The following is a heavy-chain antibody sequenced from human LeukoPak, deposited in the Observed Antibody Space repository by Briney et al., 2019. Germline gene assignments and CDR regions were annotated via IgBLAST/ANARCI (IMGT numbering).Heavy chain of an antibody. Sequence: GESLKISCKGSGYSFVGYWVGWVRQMPGKGLEFMGIIYPGDSETRYSPSFQGLVTISVDKSISTAYLHWSSLKASDTAMYYCARLRDYDSTGYSIDYRGQGTLVTVSS. V-gene: IGHV5-51*01. CDR2: IYPGDSET. D-gene: IGHD3-22*01. CDR3: ARLRDYDSTGYSIDY. J-gene: IGHJ4*02. CDR1: GYSFVGYW.